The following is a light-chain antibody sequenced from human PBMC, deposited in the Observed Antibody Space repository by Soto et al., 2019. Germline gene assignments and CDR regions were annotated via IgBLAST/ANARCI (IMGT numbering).Light chain of an antibody. V-gene: IGLV2-14*01. CDR2: EVS. J-gene: IGLJ2*01. Sequence: QSALTQPASVSGSPGQSITISCTGTSSDVGGYNFVSWYQQHPGKAPKLMIYEVSNRPSGVSIRFSGSKSGNTASLTISGLQAEEEADYYCSSYRSSSTYVVFGGGTKLTVL. CDR3: SSYRSSSTYVV. CDR1: SSDVGGYNF.